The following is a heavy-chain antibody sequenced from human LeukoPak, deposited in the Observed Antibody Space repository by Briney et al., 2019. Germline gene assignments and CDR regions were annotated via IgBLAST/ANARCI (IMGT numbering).Heavy chain of an antibody. Sequence: GGSLRLSCAASGFTFSRYWMSWVRQAPGKGLEWVASINQDESAKFYVDSVKGRFTISRDNAKNSLSMQMNSVRAEDAAVYYCARDKVVGATHFDYWGQGTLVTVSS. V-gene: IGHV3-7*01. D-gene: IGHD1-26*01. CDR3: ARDKVVGATHFDY. CDR1: GFTFSRYW. CDR2: INQDESAK. J-gene: IGHJ4*02.